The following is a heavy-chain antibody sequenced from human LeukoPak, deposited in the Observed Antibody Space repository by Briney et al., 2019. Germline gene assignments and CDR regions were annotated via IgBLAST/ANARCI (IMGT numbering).Heavy chain of an antibody. V-gene: IGHV3-23*01. J-gene: IGHJ3*01. CDR2: ISGSGGST. CDR1: GFTFSSYA. D-gene: IGHD2-21*02. Sequence: GGSLRLSCAASGFTFSSYAMSWVRQAPGKGLEWVSAISGSGGSTYYAGSVKGRFTISRDNSKNTLYLQMNSLRAEDTAVYYCAKALLGVVVTAINYWGQGTMVTVSS. CDR3: AKALLGVVVTAINY.